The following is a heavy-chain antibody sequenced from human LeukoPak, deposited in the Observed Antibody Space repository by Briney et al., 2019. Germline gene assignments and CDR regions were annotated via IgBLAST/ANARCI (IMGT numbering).Heavy chain of an antibody. CDR1: GYSFTSYG. V-gene: IGHV1-18*01. J-gene: IGHJ4*02. D-gene: IGHD3-22*01. CDR2: ISAYDGNT. CDR3: AKMGASSGYSPIDY. Sequence: GASVKVSCKTSGYSFTSYGFSWVRQAPGQGLEWMGWISAYDGNTNYAQKVQGRVTMTTDSSTSTAYMELRSLRSDDTAVYYCAKMGASSGYSPIDYCGQGTLVTVSA.